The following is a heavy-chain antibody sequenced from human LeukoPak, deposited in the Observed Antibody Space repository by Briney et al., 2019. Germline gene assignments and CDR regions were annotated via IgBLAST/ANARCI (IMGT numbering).Heavy chain of an antibody. J-gene: IGHJ4*02. CDR3: AKDQAGTWGLDY. D-gene: IGHD3-10*01. Sequence: GGSLRLSXAASGFSFSNFGMHWVRQAPGKGLEWVAFVRPDGSSNYYADSVKGRFIISRDNSKNTLHLQMNSLRAEDTAFYYCAKDQAGTWGLDYWGQGTLVTVSS. V-gene: IGHV3-30*02. CDR2: VRPDGSSN. CDR1: GFSFSNFG.